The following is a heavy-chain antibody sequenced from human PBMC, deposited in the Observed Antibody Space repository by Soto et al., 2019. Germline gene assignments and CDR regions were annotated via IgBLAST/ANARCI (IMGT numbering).Heavy chain of an antibody. D-gene: IGHD3-9*01. CDR1: GYSFIDYY. Sequence: ASVKVSCKASGYSFIDYYMHWVRQAPGQGFEWMGRISPNSGGTNYAQKFEGRVTMTWDTSLNTAYMELSSLISEDTAVYYCARPPGYISDWYYFDLWGQGTLVTVSS. J-gene: IGHJ4*02. CDR2: ISPNSGGT. CDR3: ARPPGYISDWYYFDL. V-gene: IGHV1-2*02.